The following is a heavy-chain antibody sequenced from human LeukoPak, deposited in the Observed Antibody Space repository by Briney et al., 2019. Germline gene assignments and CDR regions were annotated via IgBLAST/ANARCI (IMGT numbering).Heavy chain of an antibody. Sequence: SETLSLTCTVSGGSISSSIYYWGWIRQPPGKGLEWIGSIFYSGNTHYNPSLKSRVTMSVDTVKNQFSLNLNSVTAADTAVYYCARQSSGYYYGWFDPWGQGTLVTVSS. CDR1: GGSISSSIYY. CDR2: IFYSGNT. J-gene: IGHJ5*02. D-gene: IGHD3-22*01. CDR3: ARQSSGYYYGWFDP. V-gene: IGHV4-39*01.